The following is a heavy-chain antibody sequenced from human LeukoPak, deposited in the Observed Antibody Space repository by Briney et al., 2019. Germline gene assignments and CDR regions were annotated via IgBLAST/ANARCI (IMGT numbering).Heavy chain of an antibody. Sequence: PGGSLRLSCAASGFAFTSYSMKWVRQAPGKGLEWVSSISSSTSYIDYADSVKGRLTISRDNSKNTLYLQMNSLRAEDTAVYYCAKDGGVYDSSANDYWGQGTLVTVSS. CDR1: GFAFTSYS. J-gene: IGHJ4*02. V-gene: IGHV3-21*04. D-gene: IGHD3-22*01. CDR3: AKDGGVYDSSANDY. CDR2: ISSSTSYI.